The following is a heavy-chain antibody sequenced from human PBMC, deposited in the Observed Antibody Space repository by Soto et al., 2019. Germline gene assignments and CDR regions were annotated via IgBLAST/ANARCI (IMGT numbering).Heavy chain of an antibody. J-gene: IGHJ4*02. CDR1: GGSISSSSYY. CDR2: IYYSGST. Sequence: QLQLQESGPGLVKPSETLSLTCTVSGGSISSSSYYWGWIRQPPGKGLEWIGSIYYSGSTYYNPSLKSRVTISVDTSKNQFSLKLSSVTAADTAVYYCARNSPIQLWFDYWGQGTLVTVSS. D-gene: IGHD5-18*01. V-gene: IGHV4-39*01. CDR3: ARNSPIQLWFDY.